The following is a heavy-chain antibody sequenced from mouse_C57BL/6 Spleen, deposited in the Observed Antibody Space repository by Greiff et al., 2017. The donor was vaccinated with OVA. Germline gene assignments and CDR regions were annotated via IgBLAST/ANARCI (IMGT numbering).Heavy chain of an antibody. Sequence: EVMLVESGGGLVQPGGSLSLSCAASGFTFTDYYMSWVRQPPGKALEWLGFIRNKANGYTTEYSASVKGRFTISRDNSQSILYLQMNALRAEDSATYYCARSPTMVTYFDYWGQGTTLTVSS. CDR1: GFTFTDYY. CDR2: IRNKANGYTT. CDR3: ARSPTMVTYFDY. D-gene: IGHD2-9*01. V-gene: IGHV7-3*01. J-gene: IGHJ2*01.